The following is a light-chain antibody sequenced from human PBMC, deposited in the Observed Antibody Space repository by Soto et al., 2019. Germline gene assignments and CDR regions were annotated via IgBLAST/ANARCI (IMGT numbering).Light chain of an antibody. V-gene: IGLV2-14*01. J-gene: IGLJ3*02. CDR1: SSDVGGYNY. CDR3: SSYTSSSTPLV. CDR2: DVT. Sequence: QSVLTQPAPVSGSPGQSITISCTGTSSDVGGYNYVSWYQQHPGKAPKLMIYDVTNRPSGVSNRFSGSKSGNTASLTISGLQAEDEADYYCSSYTSSSTPLVFGGGTKLTVL.